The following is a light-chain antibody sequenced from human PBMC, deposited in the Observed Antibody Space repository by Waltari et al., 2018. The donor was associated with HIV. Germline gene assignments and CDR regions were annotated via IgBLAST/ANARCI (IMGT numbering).Light chain of an antibody. V-gene: IGLV2-14*01. Sequence: QSALTQPASVPEYPGQSITSPSTVTSSAIRELHYVPWFQPHPTQAPKLIIFDVSYRPSGVSNRFSGSKSGNTASLAISGLQAEDEADYYCSSYTTIYTWVFGGGTKLTVL. J-gene: IGLJ3*02. CDR2: DVS. CDR1: SSAIRELHY. CDR3: SSYTTIYTWV.